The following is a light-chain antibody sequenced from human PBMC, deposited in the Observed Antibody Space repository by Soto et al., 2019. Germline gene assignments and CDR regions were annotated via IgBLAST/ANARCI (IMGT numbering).Light chain of an antibody. J-gene: IGLJ1*01. Sequence: QSALTQPPSVSGSPGQSVTISCTGTSSDVGSYNRVSWYQQPPGTAPKVMIYEVSNRPSGVPDRFSGSKSGTSASLAISGLQSEDEADYYCAAWDDSLNGREVFGTGTKVTVL. V-gene: IGLV2-18*01. CDR2: EVS. CDR1: SSDVGSYNR. CDR3: AAWDDSLNGREV.